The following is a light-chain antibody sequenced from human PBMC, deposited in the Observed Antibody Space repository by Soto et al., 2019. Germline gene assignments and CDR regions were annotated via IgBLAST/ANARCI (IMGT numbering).Light chain of an antibody. Sequence: DIVMTQSPVTLSVSPGERITLSCRASRSINSNLAWYQQKPGQAPRLLFYGASSRAAGIPDRFSASGSGTDFTRTISRLEPEDFAVYYCQQYGRSPFTFGPGTKVDIQ. J-gene: IGKJ3*01. V-gene: IGKV3-20*01. CDR2: GAS. CDR1: RSINSN. CDR3: QQYGRSPFT.